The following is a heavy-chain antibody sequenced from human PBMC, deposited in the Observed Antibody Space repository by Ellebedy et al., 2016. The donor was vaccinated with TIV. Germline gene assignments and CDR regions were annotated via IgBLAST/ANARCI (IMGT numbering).Heavy chain of an antibody. CDR2: IRQEGDEI. J-gene: IGHJ5*02. D-gene: IGHD4-17*01. V-gene: IGHV3-7*01. CDR1: GFNWRSYG. CDR3: ARRASYGDYAVQVNPWFDP. Sequence: GESLKTSCAVSGFNWRSYGMTWVRQAPGKGLEWVAKIRQEGDEIYYVEYVKGRFTISRDNAKNSLFPQMNSLRVDDTAVCYCARRASYGDYAVQVNPWFDPWGQGTLVTVSS.